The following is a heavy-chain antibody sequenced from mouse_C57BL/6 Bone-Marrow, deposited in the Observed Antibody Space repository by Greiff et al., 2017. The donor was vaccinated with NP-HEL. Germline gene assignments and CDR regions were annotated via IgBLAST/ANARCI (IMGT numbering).Heavy chain of an antibody. CDR3: AREGPYSNSGGY. D-gene: IGHD2-5*01. V-gene: IGHV1-69*01. Sequence: QVQLQQPGAELVMPGASVKLSCKASGYTFTSYWMHWVKQRPGQGLEWIGEIDPSDSYTNYNQKLKGKSTLTVDKSSSTAYMQLSSLTSEDSAVYYCAREGPYSNSGGYWGQGTTLTVSS. CDR2: IDPSDSYT. J-gene: IGHJ2*01. CDR1: GYTFTSYW.